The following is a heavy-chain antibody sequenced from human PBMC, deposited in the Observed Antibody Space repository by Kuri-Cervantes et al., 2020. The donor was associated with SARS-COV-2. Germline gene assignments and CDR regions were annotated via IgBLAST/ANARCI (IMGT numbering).Heavy chain of an antibody. CDR1: GGTFSSYA. J-gene: IGHJ4*02. Sequence: SVKVSCKASGGTFSSYAISWVRQAPGQGLEWMGGIIPIFGTANYAQKFRGRVTITADESTSTAYMELSSLRSEDTAVYYCASRWGIAVAGPPDYWGQGTLVTVSS. CDR3: ASRWGIAVAGPPDY. D-gene: IGHD6-19*01. V-gene: IGHV1-69*13. CDR2: IIPIFGTA.